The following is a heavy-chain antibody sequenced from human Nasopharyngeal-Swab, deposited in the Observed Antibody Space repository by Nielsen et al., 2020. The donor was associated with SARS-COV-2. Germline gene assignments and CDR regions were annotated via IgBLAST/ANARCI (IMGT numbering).Heavy chain of an antibody. D-gene: IGHD3-3*01. CDR1: GYTFTSYA. CDR2: INAGNGNT. V-gene: IGHV1-3*01. J-gene: IGHJ5*02. CDR3: ARPLTIFGAFGEGLDP. Sequence: ASVKVSCKASGYTFTSYAMHWVRQAPGQRLEWMGWINAGNGNTKYSQKFQGRVTITRDTSASTAYMGLSSLRSEDTAVYYCARPLTIFGAFGEGLDPWGQGTLVTVSS.